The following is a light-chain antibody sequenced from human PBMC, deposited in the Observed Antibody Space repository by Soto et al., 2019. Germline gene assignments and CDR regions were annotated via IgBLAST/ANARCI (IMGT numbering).Light chain of an antibody. Sequence: DIQMTQSPSSLSASVGDRITITCPASQSIRTYLNWYQQRPGKAPNLLIYAASSLHTDVPSRFSGSGSGTDFTLTISSLQPEDFATYFCQQTFSTYVSFGGGTKVDIK. V-gene: IGKV1-39*01. CDR1: QSIRTY. CDR3: QQTFSTYVS. CDR2: AAS. J-gene: IGKJ4*01.